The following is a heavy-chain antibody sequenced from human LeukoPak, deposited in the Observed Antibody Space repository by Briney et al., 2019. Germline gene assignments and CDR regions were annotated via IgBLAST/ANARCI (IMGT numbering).Heavy chain of an antibody. CDR2: INHSGST. Sequence: PSETLSLTCAVYGGSFSGYYWSWIRQPPGKGLEWIGEINHSGSTNYNPSLKSRVTISVDTSKNQFSLKLSSVTAADTAVYYCARGPDYDSSSSGQVNWFDPWGQGTLVTVSS. V-gene: IGHV4-34*01. CDR1: GGSFSGYY. CDR3: ARGPDYDSSSSGQVNWFDP. D-gene: IGHD3-22*01. J-gene: IGHJ5*02.